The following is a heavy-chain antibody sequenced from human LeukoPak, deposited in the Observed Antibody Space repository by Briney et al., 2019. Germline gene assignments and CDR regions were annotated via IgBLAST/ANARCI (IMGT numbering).Heavy chain of an antibody. CDR3: AREGEYSSSWPYYFDY. J-gene: IGHJ4*02. D-gene: IGHD6-13*01. Sequence: SQTLSLTCAISGDSVSSNSAAWNWIRQSPSRGLEWLGRTYYRSKWYNDYAVSVKSRITINPDTSRNQFSLQLNSVTPEDTAVYYCAREGEYSSSWPYYFDYWGQGTLVTVSS. CDR2: TYYRSKWYN. CDR1: GDSVSSNSAA. V-gene: IGHV6-1*01.